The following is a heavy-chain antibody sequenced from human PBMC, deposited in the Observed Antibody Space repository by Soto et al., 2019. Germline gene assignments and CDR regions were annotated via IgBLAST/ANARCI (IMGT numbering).Heavy chain of an antibody. Sequence: PSETLSLTCTVSGGSISSYYWSWIRQPPGRGLEWIGYIYYSGSTNYNPSLKSRVTISVDTSKNQFSLKLSSVTAADTAVYYCARDQGGYYPHYYYCGMDVWGQGTTVTVSS. CDR1: GGSISSYY. CDR2: IYYSGST. V-gene: IGHV4-59*01. CDR3: ARDQGGYYPHYYYCGMDV. J-gene: IGHJ6*02. D-gene: IGHD3-3*01.